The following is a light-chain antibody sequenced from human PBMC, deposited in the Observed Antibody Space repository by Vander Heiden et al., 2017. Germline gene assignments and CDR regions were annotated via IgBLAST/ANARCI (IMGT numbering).Light chain of an antibody. CDR1: SGDVGTYNL. Sequence: QSALTQPASVPGSPGHAITIPCTGSSGDVGTYNLVSWYQQYPGQAPKLMIYEGTKRPSGVSNRFSGSKSGNTASLTISGLQAGDEADYYCCSYAGTSTYVFGTGTKVTV. CDR2: EGT. V-gene: IGLV2-23*01. CDR3: CSYAGTSTYV. J-gene: IGLJ1*01.